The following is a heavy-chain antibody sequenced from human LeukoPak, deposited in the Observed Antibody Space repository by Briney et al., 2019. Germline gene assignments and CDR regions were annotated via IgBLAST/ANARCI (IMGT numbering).Heavy chain of an antibody. D-gene: IGHD6-19*01. CDR1: ADSISSSTYY. CDR2: IYYSGST. Sequence: SETLSLTCTVSADSISSSTYYWGWIRQPPGKGLEWIGSIYYSGSTYYNPSLKSRVTISVDTSENQFSLKLSSVTAADTAVYYCARVTGSGWYREDYWGQGTLVTVSS. CDR3: ARVTGSGWYREDY. V-gene: IGHV4-39*07. J-gene: IGHJ4*02.